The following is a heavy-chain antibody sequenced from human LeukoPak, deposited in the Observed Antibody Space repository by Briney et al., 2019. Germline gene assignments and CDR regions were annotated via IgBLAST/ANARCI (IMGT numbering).Heavy chain of an antibody. CDR2: ISSTSTI. V-gene: IGHV3-48*04. CDR1: GFTFSSYA. D-gene: IGHD6-13*01. CDR3: ARGGHSDEQQLAFDY. J-gene: IGHJ4*02. Sequence: GGSLRLSCAASGFTFSSYAMSWVRQAPGKGLEWVSYISSTSTIYYADSVKGRFTISRDNAKNSLYLQMNSLRAEDTTVYYCARGGHSDEQQLAFDYWGQGTLVTVSS.